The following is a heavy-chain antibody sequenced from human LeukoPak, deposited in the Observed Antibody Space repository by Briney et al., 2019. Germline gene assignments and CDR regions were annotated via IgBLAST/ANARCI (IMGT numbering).Heavy chain of an antibody. CDR1: GYSFTSYW. J-gene: IGHJ3*02. V-gene: IGHV5-51*01. CDR2: IYPGDSDT. Sequence: GGSLKISCKGSGYSFTSYWIGWVRQMPGKGLEWMGIIYPGDSDTRYSPSLQGQVTISADKSISTAYLQWSSLKASDTAMYYCARNCGGDCDAFDIWGQGTMVTVSS. CDR3: ARNCGGDCDAFDI. D-gene: IGHD2-21*02.